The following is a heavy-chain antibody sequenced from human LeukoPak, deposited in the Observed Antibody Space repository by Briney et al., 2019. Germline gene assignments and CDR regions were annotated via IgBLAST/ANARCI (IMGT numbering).Heavy chain of an antibody. V-gene: IGHV4-39*01. CDR1: GGSISSNSYY. CDR2: IYYSGNT. CDR3: SRLSYYNYYMDV. J-gene: IGHJ6*03. Sequence: SETLSLTCTVSGGSISSNSYYWAWIRQPPGKGLEWIGTIYYSGNTYYNPSLRSRVTISIDTSKNQFSLKLSSVTAADTAVYYSSRLSYYNYYMDVWGKGTTVTVSS.